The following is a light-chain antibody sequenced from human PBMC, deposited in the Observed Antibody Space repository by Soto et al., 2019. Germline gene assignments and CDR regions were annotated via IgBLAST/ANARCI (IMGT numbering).Light chain of an antibody. CDR2: DDT. V-gene: IGLV3-21*02. J-gene: IGLJ3*02. Sequence: SYELTQPPSVSVAPGQTARITCGGTNIGSKSVHWHQQRPGQAPLVVINDDTDRPSGIPERFSGANSENTATLTITRVEAGDEADYYCQVRDSNNDHMVFGGGTKLTVL. CDR1: NIGSKS. CDR3: QVRDSNNDHMV.